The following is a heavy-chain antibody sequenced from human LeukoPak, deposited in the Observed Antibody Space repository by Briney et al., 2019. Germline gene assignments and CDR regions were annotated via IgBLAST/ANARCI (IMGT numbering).Heavy chain of an antibody. CDR3: AKDKEWLLDGYYFDY. Sequence: SETLSLTCTVSGGSISSYYWSWIRQPAGKGLEWIGRIYTSGSTNYNPSLKSRVTMSVDTSKNQFSLKLSSVTAADTAVYYCAKDKEWLLDGYYFDYWGQGTLVTVSS. D-gene: IGHD3-3*01. J-gene: IGHJ4*02. CDR1: GGSISSYY. V-gene: IGHV4-4*07. CDR2: IYTSGST.